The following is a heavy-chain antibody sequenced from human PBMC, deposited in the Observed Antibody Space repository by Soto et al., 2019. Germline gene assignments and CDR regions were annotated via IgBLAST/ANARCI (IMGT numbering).Heavy chain of an antibody. J-gene: IGHJ4*02. CDR2: IYYSGST. V-gene: IGHV4-39*01. Sequence: SETLSLTCTVSGGSISSSSYYWGWIRQPPGKGLEWIGSIYYSGSTYYNPSLKSRVTISVDTSKNQFSLKLSSVTAADTAVYYCARQGRNVVPLRTYYFDYWGQGTLVTVSS. D-gene: IGHD2-2*01. CDR1: GGSISSSSYY. CDR3: ARQGRNVVPLRTYYFDY.